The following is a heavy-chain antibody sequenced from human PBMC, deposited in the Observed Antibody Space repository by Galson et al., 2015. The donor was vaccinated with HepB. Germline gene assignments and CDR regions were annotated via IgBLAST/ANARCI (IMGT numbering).Heavy chain of an antibody. CDR1: GYTLTELS. J-gene: IGHJ4*02. V-gene: IGHV1-24*01. D-gene: IGHD6-19*01. Sequence: SVKVSCKVSGYTLTELSMHWVRQAPGKGLEWMGGFDPEDGETIYAQKFQGRVTMTEDTSTDTAYMELSSLRSEDTAVYYCATDRGLRSGWYFFDYWGQRTLVTVSS. CDR3: ATDRGLRSGWYFFDY. CDR2: FDPEDGET.